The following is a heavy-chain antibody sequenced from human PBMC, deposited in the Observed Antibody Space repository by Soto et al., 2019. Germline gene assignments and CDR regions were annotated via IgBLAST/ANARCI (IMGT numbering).Heavy chain of an antibody. V-gene: IGHV3-33*01. D-gene: IGHD6-19*01. Sequence: QVQLVESGGGVVQPGRSLRLSCAASGFTFSSYGMHWVRQAPGKGLEWVAVIWYDGSNKYYADSVKGRFTISRDNSKNXXDLQMNSRRAEDTAVYYCARDSSPYSSGWYHYFDYWGQGTLVTVSS. J-gene: IGHJ4*02. CDR1: GFTFSSYG. CDR2: IWYDGSNK. CDR3: ARDSSPYSSGWYHYFDY.